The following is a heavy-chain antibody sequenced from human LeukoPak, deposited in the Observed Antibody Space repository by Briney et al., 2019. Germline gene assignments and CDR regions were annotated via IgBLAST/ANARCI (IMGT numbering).Heavy chain of an antibody. CDR2: ISYDGSNK. J-gene: IGHJ4*02. D-gene: IGHD3-9*01. CDR3: AKGPTYYDILTGYHY. Sequence: GESLRLSCAASGFTFSSYGMHWVRQAPGKGLEWVAVISYDGSNKYYADSVKGRFTISRDNSKNTLYLQMNSLRAEDTAVYYCAKGPTYYDILTGYHYWGQGTLVTVSS. CDR1: GFTFSSYG. V-gene: IGHV3-30*18.